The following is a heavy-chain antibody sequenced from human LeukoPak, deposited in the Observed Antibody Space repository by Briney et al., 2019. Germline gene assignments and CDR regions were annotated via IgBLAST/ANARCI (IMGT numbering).Heavy chain of an antibody. CDR2: ISGSGGST. V-gene: IGHV3-23*01. J-gene: IGHJ3*02. D-gene: IGHD3-9*01. CDR1: GFTFGSYA. CDR3: AKDQGGDILTGWLAYDAFDI. Sequence: PGGSLRLSCAASGFTFGSYAMSWVRQAPGKGLEWVSAISGSGGSTYYADSVKGRFTISRDNSKNTLYLQMNSLRAEDTAVYYCAKDQGGDILTGWLAYDAFDIWGQGTMVTVSS.